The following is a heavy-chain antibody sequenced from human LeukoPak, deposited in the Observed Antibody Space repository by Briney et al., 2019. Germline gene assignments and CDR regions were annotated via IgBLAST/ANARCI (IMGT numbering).Heavy chain of an antibody. Sequence: PGGSLRLSCAASGFIFGGFWMTWVRQAPGKGLEWVANIKEDGSAKYSVDSVKGRFTISRDNAKNTLFLQMNSLRAEDTAMYYCAREYYYNSSGHGCSAYWGQGTLVTVSS. V-gene: IGHV3-7*01. J-gene: IGHJ4*02. CDR2: IKEDGSAK. CDR3: AREYYYNSSGHGCSAY. D-gene: IGHD3-22*01. CDR1: GFIFGGFW.